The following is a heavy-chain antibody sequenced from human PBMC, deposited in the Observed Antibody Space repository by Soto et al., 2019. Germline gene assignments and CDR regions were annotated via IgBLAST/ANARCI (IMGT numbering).Heavy chain of an antibody. V-gene: IGHV4-30-4*01. D-gene: IGHD6-19*01. CDR3: ARPLRYCSGPSNWFDP. Sequence: PSETLSLTXTVSGGSISSGDYYWSWIRQPPGKGLEWIGYIYYSGSTYYNPSLKSRVTISYDTSKNQFSLNLRSVTAADTAVYYCARPLRYCSGPSNWFDPWGQGTLVTVSS. J-gene: IGHJ5*02. CDR1: GGSISSGDYY. CDR2: IYYSGST.